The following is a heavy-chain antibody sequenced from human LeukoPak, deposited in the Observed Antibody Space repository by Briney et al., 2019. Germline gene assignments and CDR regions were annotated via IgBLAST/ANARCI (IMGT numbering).Heavy chain of an antibody. CDR3: AKGKDYYGSGTDGWFDP. CDR1: GFSFSSHG. D-gene: IGHD3-10*01. J-gene: IGHJ5*02. CDR2: ISYDGSNK. V-gene: IGHV3-30*18. Sequence: GGSLRLSCAASGFSFSSHGMHWVRQAPGKGLEWVAVISYDGSNKYYADSVKGRFTISRDNSKNTLYLQMNSLRAEDTAVYYCAKGKDYYGSGTDGWFDPWGQGTLVTVSS.